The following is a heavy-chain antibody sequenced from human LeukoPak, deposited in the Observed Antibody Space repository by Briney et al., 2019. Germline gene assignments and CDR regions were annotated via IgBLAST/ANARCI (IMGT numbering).Heavy chain of an antibody. V-gene: IGHV1-18*01. D-gene: IGHD6-19*01. CDR2: ISAYNGNT. CDR3: ARDRDTEYSSGWYPYFDY. Sequence: ASVKVSCKASGGTFSSYAISWVRQAPGQGLEWMGWISAYNGNTNYAQKLQGRVTMTTDTSTSTAYMELRSLRSDDTAVYYCARDRDTEYSSGWYPYFDYWGQGTLVTVSS. CDR1: GGTFSSYA. J-gene: IGHJ4*02.